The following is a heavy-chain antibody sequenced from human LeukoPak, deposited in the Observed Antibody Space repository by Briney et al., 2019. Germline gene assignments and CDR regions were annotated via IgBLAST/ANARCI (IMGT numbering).Heavy chain of an antibody. CDR2: ISSNGDNT. V-gene: IGHV3-64D*06. CDR1: GFTFSTYV. J-gene: IGHJ4*02. CDR3: VGGTGY. Sequence: GGSLRLSCSVSGFTFSTYVMHWVRQAPGKGLEYVSAISSNGDNTYYADSVKGRFTISRDNSKNTLYLQMSNLRADDTAVYYCVGGTGYWGQGTLVTVSS.